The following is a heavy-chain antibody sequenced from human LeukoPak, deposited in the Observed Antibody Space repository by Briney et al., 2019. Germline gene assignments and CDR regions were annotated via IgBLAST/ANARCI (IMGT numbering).Heavy chain of an antibody. CDR2: ISSSSSYI. CDR1: GFTFSSYS. Sequence: GGSLRLSCAASGFTFSSYSMNWVRQAPGKGLEWVSSISSSSSYIYYADSVKGRFTISRDNAKNSLYLQMNSLRAEDTAVYCCARSGLDAFDIWGQGTMVTVSS. V-gene: IGHV3-21*01. D-gene: IGHD3/OR15-3a*01. CDR3: ARSGLDAFDI. J-gene: IGHJ3*02.